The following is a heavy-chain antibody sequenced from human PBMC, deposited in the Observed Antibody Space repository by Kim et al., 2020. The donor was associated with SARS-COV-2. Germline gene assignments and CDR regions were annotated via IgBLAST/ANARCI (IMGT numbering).Heavy chain of an antibody. V-gene: IGHV4-59*13. D-gene: IGHD3-22*01. CDR2: IYYSGST. J-gene: IGHJ5*02. Sequence: SETLSLTCTVSGGSISSYYWSWIRQPPGKGLEWIGYIYYSGSTNYNPSLKSRVTISVDTSKNQFSLKLSSVTAADTAVYYCSRDRSHYYDSIEAFDPWGQGTLVTVSS. CDR3: SRDRSHYYDSIEAFDP. CDR1: GGSISSYY.